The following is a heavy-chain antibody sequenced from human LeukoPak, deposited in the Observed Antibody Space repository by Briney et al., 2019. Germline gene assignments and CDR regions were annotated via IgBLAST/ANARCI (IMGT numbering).Heavy chain of an antibody. V-gene: IGHV4-4*07. CDR1: GGFVSGYY. CDR2: IFNSAST. D-gene: IGHD3-10*01. J-gene: IGHJ4*02. CDR3: AREYYSSGSVDY. Sequence: SETLSLTCTVSGGFVSGYYWVWIRQPAGKGLEWTGRIFNSASTNYNPSLKSRVTMSLDTSKNQFSLKLTSVTAADTAVYYCAREYYSSGSVDYWGQGALVTVSS.